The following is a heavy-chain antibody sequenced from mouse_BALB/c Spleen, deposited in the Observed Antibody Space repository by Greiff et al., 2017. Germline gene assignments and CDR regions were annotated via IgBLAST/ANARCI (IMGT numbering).Heavy chain of an antibody. Sequence: VQLQQSGAELARPGASVKLSCKASGYTFTSYWMQWVKQRPGQGLEWIGAIYPGDGDTRYTQKFKGKATLTADKSSSTAYMQLSSLASEDSAVYYCARWLPYYFDYWGQGTTLTVSS. CDR3: ARWLPYYFDY. J-gene: IGHJ2*01. CDR2: IYPGDGDT. CDR1: GYTFTSYW. D-gene: IGHD2-3*01. V-gene: IGHV1-87*01.